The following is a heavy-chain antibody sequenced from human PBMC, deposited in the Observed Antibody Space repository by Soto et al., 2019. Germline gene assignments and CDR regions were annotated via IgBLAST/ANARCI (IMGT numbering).Heavy chain of an antibody. CDR1: GASISRSYYY. D-gene: IGHD1-20*01. CDR3: ATSQKGYNWNYFDH. V-gene: IGHV4-39*01. J-gene: IGHJ4*02. Sequence: SETLSLTCAVSGASISRSYYYWAWLRQSPGKGPEWIGSVFYTGFTSYNPSLESRVSVSVGTSKSQFSLKLSAVTAADTAVYYCATSQKGYNWNYFDHWGQGALVTVSS. CDR2: VFYTGFT.